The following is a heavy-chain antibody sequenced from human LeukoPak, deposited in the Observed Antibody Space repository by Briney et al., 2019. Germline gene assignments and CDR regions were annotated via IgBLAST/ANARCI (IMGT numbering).Heavy chain of an antibody. D-gene: IGHD5-12*01. CDR3: ATDLSGYDNRFDY. CDR2: INPNSGGT. J-gene: IGHJ4*02. CDR1: GYTFTGYY. Sequence: ASVKVSCKASGYTFTGYYMHWVRQAPGQGLEWMGWINPNSGGTNYAQKFQGRVTMTEDTSTDTAYMELSSLRSEDTAVYSCATDLSGYDNRFDYWGQGTLVTVSS. V-gene: IGHV1-2*02.